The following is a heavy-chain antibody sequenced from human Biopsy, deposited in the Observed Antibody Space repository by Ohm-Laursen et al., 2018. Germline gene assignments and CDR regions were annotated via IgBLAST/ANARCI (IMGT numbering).Heavy chain of an antibody. D-gene: IGHD3-9*01. CDR2: ISYNERT. J-gene: IGHJ2*01. CDR3: VREPKTGTAEAWYFDL. V-gene: IGHV4-31*03. Sequence: TLSLTCSVSGASVKTYGYFWAWIRQRPGKGLEWIGYISYNERTHYNPSLTSRLAISFDTSNNRISLQLRSVSVADPAVYYCVREPKTGTAEAWYFDLWGRGSPVTVPS. CDR1: GASVKTYGYF.